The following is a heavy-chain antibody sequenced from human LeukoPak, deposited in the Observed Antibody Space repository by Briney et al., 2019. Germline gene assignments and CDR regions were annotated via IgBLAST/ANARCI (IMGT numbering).Heavy chain of an antibody. J-gene: IGHJ4*02. CDR1: GFTFSSYG. V-gene: IGHV3-30*18. CDR3: AKNIGDYNSHYFDY. D-gene: IGHD2-21*02. CDR2: ISYDESNK. Sequence: GGSLRLSCAASGFTFSSYGIHWVRQAPGKGLEWVAVISYDESNKNYADSVKGRFTISRDNSKNTLYLQMNSLRPEDTAVYYCAKNIGDYNSHYFDYWGQGSLVIVSS.